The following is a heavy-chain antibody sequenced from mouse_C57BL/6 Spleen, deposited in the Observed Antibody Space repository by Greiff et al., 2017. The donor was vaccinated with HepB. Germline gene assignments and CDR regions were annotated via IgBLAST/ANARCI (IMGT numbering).Heavy chain of an antibody. CDR2: IYPGDGDT. Sequence: QVQLQQSGPELVKPGASVKISCKASGYAFSSSWMNWVKQRPGKGLEWIGRIYPGDGDTNYNGKFKGTATLTADKSSSTAYMQLSSLTSEDSAVYFCAREALWPPYAMDYWGQGTSVTVSS. J-gene: IGHJ4*01. CDR3: AREALWPPYAMDY. V-gene: IGHV1-82*01. CDR1: GYAFSSSW. D-gene: IGHD1-1*02.